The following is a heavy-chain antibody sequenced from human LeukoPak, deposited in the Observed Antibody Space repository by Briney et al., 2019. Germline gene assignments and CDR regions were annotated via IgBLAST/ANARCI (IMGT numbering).Heavy chain of an antibody. CDR2: IGPNSGGT. CDR3: ARAYDFWSGYPYYYGMDV. V-gene: IGHV1-2*06. J-gene: IGHJ6*02. CDR1: GYTFTGYY. Sequence: ASVKVSCKASGYTFTGYYMHWVRQAPGQGLEWMGRIGPNSGGTNYAQKFQGRVTMTRDTSISTAYMELSRLRSDDTAVYYCARAYDFWSGYPYYYGMDVWGQGTTVTVSS. D-gene: IGHD3-3*01.